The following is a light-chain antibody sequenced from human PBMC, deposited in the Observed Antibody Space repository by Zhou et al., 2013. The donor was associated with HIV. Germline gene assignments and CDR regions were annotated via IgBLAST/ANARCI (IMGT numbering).Light chain of an antibody. J-gene: IGKJ2*01. CDR1: QTVRSNY. V-gene: IGKV3D-20*02. Sequence: EIVLTQSPGTLSLSPGERATLSCRASQTVRSNYLAWYQQKAGQPPRLLIDGASNRAAAVPDRFSGGGSGTDFTLTISSLEPEDFAVYYCQQRYNWPKTFGQGTKLEIK. CDR2: GAS. CDR3: QQRYNWPKT.